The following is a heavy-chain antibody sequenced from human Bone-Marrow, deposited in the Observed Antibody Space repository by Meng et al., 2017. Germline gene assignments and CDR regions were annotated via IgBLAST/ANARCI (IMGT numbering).Heavy chain of an antibody. CDR2: IYYSGST. V-gene: IGHV4-31*03. J-gene: IGHJ2*01. D-gene: IGHD4-17*01. CDR3: ASLYGDSSVWYLDL. Sequence: QVKRQESGPGLVNPSQTLSLPCTVSGGSISSGNHYWSWNRKHPGNGLEYIGYIYYSGSTYYNPSLKSRVIISVDTSKNQFSLRLNSVTAADTAVYYCASLYGDSSVWYLDLWGRGTLVTVSS. CDR1: GGSISSGNHY.